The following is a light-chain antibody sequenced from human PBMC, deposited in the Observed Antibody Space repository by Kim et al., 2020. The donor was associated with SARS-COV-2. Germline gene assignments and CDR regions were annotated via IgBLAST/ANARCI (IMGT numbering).Light chain of an antibody. V-gene: IGLV2-14*03. CDR3: SSYTTSSARL. CDR1: SSDVGGYNY. Sequence: GQSITISCTGTSSDVGGYNYVSWYQQHPGKAPKLIIYDVSNRPSGVSSRFSGSKSGNTASLTFSGLQIEDEADYYCSSYTTSSARLFGTGTKVT. CDR2: DVS. J-gene: IGLJ1*01.